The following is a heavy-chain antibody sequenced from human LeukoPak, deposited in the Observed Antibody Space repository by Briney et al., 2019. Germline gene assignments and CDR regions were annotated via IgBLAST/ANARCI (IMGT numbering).Heavy chain of an antibody. CDR2: ITPNSGGT. D-gene: IGHD6-6*01. CDR1: GYTFSGYY. V-gene: IGHV1-2*02. Sequence: ASVKVSCKASGYTFSGYYLHWVRQAPGQGLEWMGWITPNSGGTNSAQKFQGRVTMTRDTSIITAYMELSRLRSDDTAVYYCASVYSSSSEVRFDPWGQGTLVTVSS. J-gene: IGHJ5*02. CDR3: ASVYSSSSEVRFDP.